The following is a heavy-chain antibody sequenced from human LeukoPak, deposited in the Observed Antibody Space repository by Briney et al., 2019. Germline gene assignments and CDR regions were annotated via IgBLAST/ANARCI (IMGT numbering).Heavy chain of an antibody. J-gene: IGHJ5*02. CDR3: ARDAIVRNDFWSGYCLDRGKPGGLNWFDP. CDR1: GYTFTSYG. Sequence: ASVKVSCKASGYTFTSYGIIWVRQAPGQGLEWMGWISAYNGNTNYAQKLQGRVTMTTDTSTSTAYMELRSLRSDDTAVYYCARDAIVRNDFWSGYCLDRGKPGGLNWFDPWGLGNLVTVSS. V-gene: IGHV1-18*01. CDR2: ISAYNGNT. D-gene: IGHD3-3*01.